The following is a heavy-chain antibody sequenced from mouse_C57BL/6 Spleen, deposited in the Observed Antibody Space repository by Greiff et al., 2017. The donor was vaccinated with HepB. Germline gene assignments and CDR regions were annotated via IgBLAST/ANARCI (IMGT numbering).Heavy chain of an antibody. CDR2: INPSSGYT. CDR3: ARSSLRDGSSWVYFDY. CDR1: GYTFTSYW. V-gene: IGHV1-7*01. D-gene: IGHD1-1*01. J-gene: IGHJ2*01. Sequence: VQLQQSGAELAKPGASVKLSCKASGYTFTSYWMHWVKQRPGQGLDWIGYINPSSGYTKYNQKFKDKATLTADKSSSTAYMQLSSLTYEDSAVYYCARSSLRDGSSWVYFDYWGQGTTLTVSS.